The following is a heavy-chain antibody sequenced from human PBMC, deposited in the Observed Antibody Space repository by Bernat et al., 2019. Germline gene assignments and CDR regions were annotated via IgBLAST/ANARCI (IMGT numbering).Heavy chain of an antibody. D-gene: IGHD1-26*01. J-gene: IGHJ6*02. CDR3: ARRGEGELLSPYYYGMDV. CDR2: IYNDGST. V-gene: IGHV3-53*01. CDR1: GSTVSSNH. Sequence: EVQLVESGGGLIQPGGSLRLSCAASGSTVSSNHMNWVRRAPGRGLDWVAVIYNDGSTFYVDSVKGRFAISRDNSKNTLYLQMNSRRAEDTAVYYCARRGEGELLSPYYYGMDVWGQGTTVTVSS.